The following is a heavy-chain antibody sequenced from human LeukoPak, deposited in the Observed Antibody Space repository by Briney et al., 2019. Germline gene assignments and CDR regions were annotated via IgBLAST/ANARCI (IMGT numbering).Heavy chain of an antibody. CDR2: ISAYNGNT. Sequence: ASVKVSCKASGYTFTSYGISWVRQAPGQGLEWMGWISAYNGNTNYAQELQGRVTMTTDTSTSTAYMELRSLRSDDTAVYYCARHIIYDSSGRFDYWGQGTLVTVSS. D-gene: IGHD3-22*01. J-gene: IGHJ4*02. CDR1: GYTFTSYG. CDR3: ARHIIYDSSGRFDY. V-gene: IGHV1-18*01.